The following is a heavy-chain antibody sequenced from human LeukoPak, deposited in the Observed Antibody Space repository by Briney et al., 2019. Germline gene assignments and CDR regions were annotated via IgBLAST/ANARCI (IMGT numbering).Heavy chain of an antibody. Sequence: SETLSLTCTVSGGSISRYYWNWIRQPAGKGLEWIGRIYTSGSTSYNPSLKSRVTMSVDTSKNQFSLKLTSVTAADTAVYYCARDYSAGRGYYDYWGQGTLVTVSS. CDR1: GGSISRYY. CDR3: ARDYSAGRGYYDY. CDR2: IYTSGST. J-gene: IGHJ4*02. V-gene: IGHV4-4*07. D-gene: IGHD3-22*01.